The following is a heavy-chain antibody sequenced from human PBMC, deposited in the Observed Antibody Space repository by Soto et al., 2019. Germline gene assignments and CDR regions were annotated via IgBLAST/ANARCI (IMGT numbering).Heavy chain of an antibody. D-gene: IGHD1-7*01. V-gene: IGHV4-34*01. Sequence: SETLSLTCAVYGGSFSGYYWSWIRQPPGKGLEWIGYIYYSGSTYYNPSLKSRVTISVDTSKNQFSLKLSSVTAAGTAVYYCARLPGITGTTGWFDPWGQGTLGTAPQ. CDR2: IYYSGST. CDR1: GGSFSGYY. CDR3: ARLPGITGTTGWFDP. J-gene: IGHJ5*02.